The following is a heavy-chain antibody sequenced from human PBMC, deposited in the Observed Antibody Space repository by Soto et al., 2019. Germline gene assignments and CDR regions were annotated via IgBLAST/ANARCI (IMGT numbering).Heavy chain of an antibody. CDR3: ARPRAYSGSYPFDY. V-gene: IGHV4-34*01. Sequence: QVQLQQWGAGLLKPSETLSLTCAVYGGSFSGYYWSWIRQPPGKGLEWIGEINHSGSTNYNPSLSSRVTISVVPSKIQSSLQLSSVTAADTAVYYCARPRAYSGSYPFDYWGQGTLVTVSS. CDR1: GGSFSGYY. J-gene: IGHJ4*02. CDR2: INHSGST. D-gene: IGHD1-26*01.